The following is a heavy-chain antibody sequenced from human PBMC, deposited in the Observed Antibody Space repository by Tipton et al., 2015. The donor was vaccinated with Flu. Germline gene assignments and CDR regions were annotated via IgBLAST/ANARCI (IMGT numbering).Heavy chain of an antibody. CDR3: ASHPVYSSGWWMDPVYYFDY. CDR1: GGSISSSSYY. D-gene: IGHD6-19*01. J-gene: IGHJ4*02. V-gene: IGHV4-39*01. Sequence: TLSLTCTVSGGSISSSSYYWGWIRQPPGKGLEWIGSIYYSGSTYYNPSLKSRVTISVDTSKNQFSLKLSSVTAADTAVYYCASHPVYSSGWWMDPVYYFDYWGQGTLVTVSS. CDR2: IYYSGST.